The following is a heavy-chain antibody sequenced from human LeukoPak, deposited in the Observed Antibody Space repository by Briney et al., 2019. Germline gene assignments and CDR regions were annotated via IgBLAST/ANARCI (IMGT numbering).Heavy chain of an antibody. CDR3: ARYIVGATYYFDY. CDR2: ISGSGGST. J-gene: IGHJ4*02. D-gene: IGHD1-26*01. Sequence: GGSLRLSCAASGFTFSSYAMSWVRQAPGEGLEWVSAISGSGGSTYYADSVKGRFTISRDKSKNTLYLQMNSLRAEDTAVYYCARYIVGATYYFDYWGQGTLVTVSS. V-gene: IGHV3-23*01. CDR1: GFTFSSYA.